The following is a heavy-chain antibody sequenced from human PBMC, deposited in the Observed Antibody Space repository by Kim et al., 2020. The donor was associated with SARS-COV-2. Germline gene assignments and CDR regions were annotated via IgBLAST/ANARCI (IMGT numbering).Heavy chain of an antibody. Sequence: ASVKVSCKASGYTFTSYDINWVRQATGQGLEWMGWMNPNSGNTGYAQKFQGRVTMTRNTSISTAYMELSSLRSEDTAVYYCARGVLVVYASDNWFDPWGQGTLVTVSS. D-gene: IGHD2-8*02. V-gene: IGHV1-8*01. CDR3: ARGVLVVYASDNWFDP. J-gene: IGHJ5*02. CDR2: MNPNSGNT. CDR1: GYTFTSYD.